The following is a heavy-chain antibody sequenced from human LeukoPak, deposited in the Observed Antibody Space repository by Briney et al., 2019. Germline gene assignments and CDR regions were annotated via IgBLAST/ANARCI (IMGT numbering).Heavy chain of an antibody. CDR3: ARVPYYYDSSGYYRSDEYFQH. J-gene: IGHJ1*01. Sequence: ASVKVSCKASGYTFTNYGISWVRQAPGQGLEWMGWISAYNGNTDYAQKLQGRVTMTTDTSTSTAYMELRSLRSDDTAVYYRARVPYYYDSSGYYRSDEYFQHWGQGTLVTVSS. CDR1: GYTFTNYG. D-gene: IGHD3-22*01. CDR2: ISAYNGNT. V-gene: IGHV1-18*01.